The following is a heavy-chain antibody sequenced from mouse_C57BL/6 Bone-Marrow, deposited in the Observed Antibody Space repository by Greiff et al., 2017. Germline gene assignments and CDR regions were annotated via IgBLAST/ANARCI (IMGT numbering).Heavy chain of an antibody. CDR1: GYTFSSYW. J-gene: IGHJ2*01. CDR2: IRHNSGST. D-gene: IGHD2-2*01. CDR3: ARGTMFTDY. V-gene: IGHV1-64*01. Sequence: VQLQQPGAELVKPGASLKLSCKASGYTFSSYWMHWVQQTPGQGLEWIGMIRHNSGSTYYNEQFKSKATLAVDKSSSTAYRQLSSLTSEDSAVYYCARGTMFTDYWGQGTTLTVSS.